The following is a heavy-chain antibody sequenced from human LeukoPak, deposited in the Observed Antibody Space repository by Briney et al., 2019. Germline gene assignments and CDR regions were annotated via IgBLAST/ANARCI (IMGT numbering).Heavy chain of an antibody. CDR1: GFTVSTNY. V-gene: IGHV3-66*01. J-gene: IGHJ4*02. D-gene: IGHD5-12*01. CDR2: IYSGGTT. CDR3: ARYDYGWSGFDY. Sequence: AGGSLRLSCAASGFTVSTNYMTWVRQAPGKGLEWVSVIYSGGTTYYADSVKGRFSISRDNSKNTLYLRMNSLRAEDTAVYYCARYDYGWSGFDYWGQGTLVTVSS.